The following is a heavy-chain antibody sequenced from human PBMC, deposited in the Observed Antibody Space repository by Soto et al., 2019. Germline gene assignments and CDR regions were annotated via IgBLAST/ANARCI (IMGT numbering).Heavy chain of an antibody. Sequence: PGGSLRLSCAASGFTFSSYGMHWVRQAPGKGLEWVAVISYDGSNKYYADSVKGRFTISRDNSKNTLYLQMNSLRAEDTAVYYCAIDGRWLQLQGFYYGMDVWGQGTTVTVSS. CDR2: ISYDGSNK. J-gene: IGHJ6*02. CDR1: GFTFSSYG. V-gene: IGHV3-30*03. CDR3: AIDGRWLQLQGFYYGMDV. D-gene: IGHD1-1*01.